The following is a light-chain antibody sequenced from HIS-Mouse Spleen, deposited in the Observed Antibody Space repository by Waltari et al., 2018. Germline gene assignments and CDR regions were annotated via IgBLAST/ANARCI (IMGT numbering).Light chain of an antibody. CDR1: SLRSYY. CDR2: GKN. J-gene: IGLJ2*01. V-gene: IGLV3-19*01. Sequence: SSELTQDPAVSVALGKTVRITCQGDSLRSYYSSWYQQKPGQAPGLVIYGKNNRPSGIPDRFSGSSSGNTASLTITGAQAEDEADYYCNSRDSSGNHVVFGGGTKLTVL. CDR3: NSRDSSGNHVV.